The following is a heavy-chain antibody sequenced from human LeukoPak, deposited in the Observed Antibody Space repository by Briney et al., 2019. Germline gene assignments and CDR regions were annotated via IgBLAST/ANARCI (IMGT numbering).Heavy chain of an antibody. V-gene: IGHV3-53*01. CDR1: GFTVSSNY. CDR2: IYSGGNT. J-gene: IGHJ4*02. D-gene: IGHD3-10*01. Sequence: GGSLRLSCAASGFTVSSNYMSWVRQAPGKGLEWASVIYSGGNTYYADSVKGRFTISRDNSKNTVYFQLDSLRAEDTAVYYCARTIPYGSGRQHPGKYYFDYWGQGTLATVSS. CDR3: ARTIPYGSGRQHPGKYYFDY.